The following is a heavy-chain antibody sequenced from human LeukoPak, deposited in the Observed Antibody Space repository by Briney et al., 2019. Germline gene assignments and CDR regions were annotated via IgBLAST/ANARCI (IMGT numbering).Heavy chain of an antibody. J-gene: IGHJ4*02. CDR3: ARFMITFGGVIGIDY. V-gene: IGHV4-34*01. CDR1: GGSFSGYY. Sequence: SETLSLTCAVYGGSFSGYYWSWIRQPPGKGLEWIGEINHSGSTNYNPSLKSRVTISVDTSKNQFSLKLSSVTAADTAVYYCARFMITFGGVIGIDYWGQGTLVTVSS. D-gene: IGHD3-16*02. CDR2: INHSGST.